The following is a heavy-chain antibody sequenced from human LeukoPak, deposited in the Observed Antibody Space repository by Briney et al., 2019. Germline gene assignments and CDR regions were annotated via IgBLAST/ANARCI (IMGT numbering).Heavy chain of an antibody. CDR3: ARVVTKPYYYYYYMDV. CDR2: ISAYNGNT. J-gene: IGHJ6*03. V-gene: IGHV1-18*01. CDR1: GYTFTSYG. Sequence: ASVKVSCMASGYTFTSYGISWVRQAPGQGLEWMGWISAYNGNTNYAQKLQGRVTMTTDTSTSTAYMELRSLRSDDTAVYYCARVVTKPYYYYYYMDVWGKGTTVTVSS. D-gene: IGHD2-21*01.